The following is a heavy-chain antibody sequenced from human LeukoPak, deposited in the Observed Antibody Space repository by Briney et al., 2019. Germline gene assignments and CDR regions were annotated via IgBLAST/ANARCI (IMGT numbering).Heavy chain of an antibody. CDR3: ARVYSSTTEGYFDY. CDR1: GGSISSYY. CDR2: IHYSGST. D-gene: IGHD6-13*01. Sequence: PSETLSLTCTVSGGSISSYYWSWIRQPPGKGLEWIGYIHYSGSTNYNPSLKSRVTISVDMSKNQFSLKVTSVTASDTAVYYCARVYSSTTEGYFDYWGQGTLVTVSS. V-gene: IGHV4-59*08. J-gene: IGHJ4*02.